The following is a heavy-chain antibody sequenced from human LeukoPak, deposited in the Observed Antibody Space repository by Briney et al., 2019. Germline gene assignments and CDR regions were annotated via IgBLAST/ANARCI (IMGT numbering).Heavy chain of an antibody. Sequence: GASVKVSCKASGYTFTGYYMHWVRQAPGQGLEWMGWINPNSGGTNYAQKFQGRVTMTRDTSISTAYMELSRLRSDDTAVYYCARNARYYDSSGYEPFDYWGQGTLVTVSS. CDR1: GYTFTGYY. CDR2: INPNSGGT. CDR3: ARNARYYDSSGYEPFDY. V-gene: IGHV1-2*02. J-gene: IGHJ4*02. D-gene: IGHD3-22*01.